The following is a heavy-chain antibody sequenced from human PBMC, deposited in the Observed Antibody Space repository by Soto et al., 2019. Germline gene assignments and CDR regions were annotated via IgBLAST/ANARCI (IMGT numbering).Heavy chain of an antibody. J-gene: IGHJ4*02. CDR1: GFTFSSYG. V-gene: IGHV3-30*03. Sequence: GGSLRLSCAASGFTFSSYGMHGVRQAPGKGLEWVAVISYDGSNKYYADSVKGRFTISRDNSKNTLYLQMNSLRAEDTAVYYCARNGGYDFNWVYFDYWGQGTLVTVSS. D-gene: IGHD5-12*01. CDR3: ARNGGYDFNWVYFDY. CDR2: ISYDGSNK.